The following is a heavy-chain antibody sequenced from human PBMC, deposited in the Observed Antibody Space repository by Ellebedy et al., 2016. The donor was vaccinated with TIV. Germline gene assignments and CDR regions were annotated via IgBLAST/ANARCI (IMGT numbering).Heavy chain of an antibody. CDR2: INPSGGST. CDR1: GYTFTSYG. J-gene: IGHJ4*02. D-gene: IGHD5-18*01. V-gene: IGHV1-46*01. Sequence: ASVKVSCXASGYTFTSYGISWVRQAPGQGLEWMGIINPSGGSTSYAQKFQGRVTMTRDTSTSTVYMELSSLRSEDTAVYYCARVRPRGYSYGYPLYYWGQGTLVTVSS. CDR3: ARVRPRGYSYGYPLYY.